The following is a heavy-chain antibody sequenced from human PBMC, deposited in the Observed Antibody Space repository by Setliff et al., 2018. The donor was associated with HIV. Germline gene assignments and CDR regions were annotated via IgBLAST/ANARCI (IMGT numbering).Heavy chain of an antibody. CDR1: GFTFSNAW. V-gene: IGHV3-15*01. Sequence: LRLSCAASGFTFSNAWMSWVRQAPGKGLEWVGRIKSKTDGGTTDYAAPVKGRFTISRDDSKNTLYLQMNSLKTEDTAEYYCTAALQQQVVRWFDPWGQGTLVTVSS. CDR3: TAALQQQVVRWFDP. J-gene: IGHJ5*02. CDR2: IKSKTDGGTT. D-gene: IGHD6-13*01.